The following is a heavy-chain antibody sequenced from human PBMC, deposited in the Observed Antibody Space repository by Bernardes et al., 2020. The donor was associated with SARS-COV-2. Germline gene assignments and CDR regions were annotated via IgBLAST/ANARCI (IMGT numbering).Heavy chain of an antibody. CDR1: GYTLTELS. V-gene: IGHV1-24*01. CDR2: FDPEDGET. J-gene: IGHJ6*02. CDR3: ARDFWRHIVLMVYEGYYGMDV. D-gene: IGHD2-8*01. Sequence: ASVKVSCKVSGYTLTELSMHWVRQAPGKGLEWMGGFDPEDGETIYAQKFQGRVTMTEDTSTDTAYMELSSLRSEDTAVYYCARDFWRHIVLMVYEGYYGMDVWGQGTTVTVSS.